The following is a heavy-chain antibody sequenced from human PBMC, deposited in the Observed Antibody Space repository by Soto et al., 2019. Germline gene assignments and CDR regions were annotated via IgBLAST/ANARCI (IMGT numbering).Heavy chain of an antibody. CDR3: ARDARLAHYEYFQH. CDR2: ISAYNGNT. CDR1: GYTFTSYG. D-gene: IGHD1-26*01. Sequence: ASVKVSCKASGYTFTSYGISWVRQAPGQGLEWMGWISAYNGNTNYAQKLQGRVTMTTDTSTSTAYMELRSLRSDDTAVYYCARDARLAHYEYFQHWGQGTLVTVSS. V-gene: IGHV1-18*01. J-gene: IGHJ1*01.